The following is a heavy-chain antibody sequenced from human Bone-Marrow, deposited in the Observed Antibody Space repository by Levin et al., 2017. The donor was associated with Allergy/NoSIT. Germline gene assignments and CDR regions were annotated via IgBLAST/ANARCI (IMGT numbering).Heavy chain of an antibody. D-gene: IGHD3-22*01. V-gene: IGHV3-21*01. Sequence: GGSLRLSCAASGFTFSTCSMNWVRQAPGKGLEWVASISSDGNYIHYADSLKGRFTISRDNAKNSVYLHMNSLRAEDTAVYYCARDLSLNYFDSRGYYAFDYWGQGTLVTVSS. CDR2: ISSDGNYI. CDR1: GFTFSTCS. J-gene: IGHJ4*02. CDR3: ARDLSLNYFDSRGYYAFDY.